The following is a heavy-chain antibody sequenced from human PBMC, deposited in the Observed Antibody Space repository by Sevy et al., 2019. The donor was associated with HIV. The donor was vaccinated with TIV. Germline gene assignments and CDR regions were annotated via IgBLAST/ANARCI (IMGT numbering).Heavy chain of an antibody. CDR2: IYPGDSDI. Sequence: GESLKISCEDSGYSFIHYQIAWVRQMPGKGLEWMGTIYPGDSDIRYSPPFQGQVTISADKSISTAYLQWNSLKASDTAMYYCARLNNALDYWGQGTLVTVSS. CDR1: GYSFIHYQ. V-gene: IGHV5-51*01. J-gene: IGHJ4*02. CDR3: ARLNNALDY. D-gene: IGHD2-2*01.